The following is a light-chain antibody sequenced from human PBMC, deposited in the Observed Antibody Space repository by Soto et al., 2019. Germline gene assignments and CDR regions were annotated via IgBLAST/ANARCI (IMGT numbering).Light chain of an antibody. V-gene: IGKV3-11*01. Sequence: EIVFTHSPATLSLYPGERATLSCRASKSVSNYLAWYQQKPDQSPRLLIYDASNRASGIPARFSGSGSGTHFTLTISSLDPEDFAVYYCQQRSNWPPITFCGGTKVEIK. CDR1: KSVSNY. J-gene: IGKJ4*01. CDR2: DAS. CDR3: QQRSNWPPIT.